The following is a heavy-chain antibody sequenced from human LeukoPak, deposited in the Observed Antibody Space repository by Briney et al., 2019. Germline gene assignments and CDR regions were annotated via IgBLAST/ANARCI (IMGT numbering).Heavy chain of an antibody. CDR3: ARGSGYDIDY. J-gene: IGHJ4*02. Sequence: ASVKVSCKASGGTFSNYAISWVRQAPGQGLEWMGWISAYNGNTNYAQKLQGRVTMTTDTSTSTAYMELRSLRSDDTAVYYCARGSGYDIDYWGQGTLVTVSS. CDR1: GGTFSNYA. CDR2: ISAYNGNT. D-gene: IGHD5-12*01. V-gene: IGHV1-18*01.